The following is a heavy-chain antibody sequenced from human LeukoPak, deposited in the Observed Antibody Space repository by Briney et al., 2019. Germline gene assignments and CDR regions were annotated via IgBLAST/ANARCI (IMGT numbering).Heavy chain of an antibody. D-gene: IGHD3-10*01. CDR3: ARVGVLWFGELLGPNWFDP. CDR1: GGSISGFY. CDR2: IYYTGST. Sequence: SETLSLTCTVSGGSISGFYWSWIRQPPGKGLEWIGYIYYTGSTNYNPSLKSRVTISVDTSKNQFSLKLSSVTAADTAVYYCARVGVLWFGELLGPNWFDPWGQGTLVTVSS. J-gene: IGHJ5*02. V-gene: IGHV4-59*12.